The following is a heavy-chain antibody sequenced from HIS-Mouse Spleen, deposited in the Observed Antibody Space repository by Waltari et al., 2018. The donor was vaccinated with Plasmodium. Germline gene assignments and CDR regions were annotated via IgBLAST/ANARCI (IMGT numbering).Heavy chain of an antibody. D-gene: IGHD2-2*01. CDR2: ISSSGSTI. J-gene: IGHJ6*02. V-gene: IGHV3-11*01. CDR3: ARDLLVGTYYYYGMDV. Sequence: QVQLVESGGGLVKPGGSLRLSCAASGFTFSDYYMSWIRQAPGKGLEWGSNISSSGSTIYYADAVKGRFTISRDNAKNSLYLQMNSLRAEDTAVYYCARDLLVGTYYYYGMDVWGQGTTVTVSS. CDR1: GFTFSDYY.